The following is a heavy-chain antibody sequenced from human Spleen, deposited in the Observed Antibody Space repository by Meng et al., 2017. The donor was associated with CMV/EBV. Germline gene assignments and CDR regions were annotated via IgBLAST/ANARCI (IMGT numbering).Heavy chain of an antibody. CDR3: ATTTEAYYSDHSYFYGMAV. D-gene: IGHD3-22*01. CDR2: FSGSRTST. CDR1: GFTFSSYA. Sequence: GESLKISCAASGFTFSSYAMTWVRQAPGKGLAWISGFSGSRTSTYYADSVKGRFTIPRDNSKNTLYLQMNSLRAEDTAVYYCATTTEAYYSDHSYFYGMAVWGQGTTVTVSS. V-gene: IGHV3-23*01. J-gene: IGHJ6*02.